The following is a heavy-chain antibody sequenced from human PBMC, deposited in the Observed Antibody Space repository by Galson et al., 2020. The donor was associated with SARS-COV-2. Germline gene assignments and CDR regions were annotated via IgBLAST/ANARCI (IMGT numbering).Heavy chain of an antibody. Sequence: GESLKISCAASGFTFSSYGMHWVRQAPGKGLEWVAVIWYDGSNKYYADSVKGRFTISRDNSKNTLYLQMNSLRAEDTAVYYCARDQYAGYSYGYYWFDPWGQGTLVTVSS. CDR1: GFTFSSYG. D-gene: IGHD5-18*01. V-gene: IGHV3-33*01. J-gene: IGHJ5*02. CDR3: ARDQYAGYSYGYYWFDP. CDR2: IWYDGSNK.